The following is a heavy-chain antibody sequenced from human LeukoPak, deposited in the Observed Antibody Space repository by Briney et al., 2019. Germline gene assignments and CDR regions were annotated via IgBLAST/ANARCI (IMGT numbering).Heavy chain of an antibody. Sequence: GGSLRLSRAASGFTFSSYAMHWVRQAPGKGLEYVSAISSNGGSTYYANSVKGRFTISRDNSKNTLYLQMGSLRAEDMAVYYCARVTVADRWYFDYWGQGTLVTVSS. J-gene: IGHJ4*02. CDR1: GFTFSSYA. D-gene: IGHD6-19*01. CDR3: ARVTVADRWYFDY. CDR2: ISSNGGST. V-gene: IGHV3-64*01.